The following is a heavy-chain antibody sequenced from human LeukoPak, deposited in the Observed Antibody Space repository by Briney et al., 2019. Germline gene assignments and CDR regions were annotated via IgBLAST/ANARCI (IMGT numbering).Heavy chain of an antibody. Sequence: ASVKVSCKASGYTFTGYYMHWVRQAPGQGLEWMGWINPNSGGTNYAQKFQGRVTMTRDTSISTAYMELSRLRSDDTAVYYCARVILEAAATKAFDPWGQGTLVTVSS. J-gene: IGHJ5*02. V-gene: IGHV1-2*02. D-gene: IGHD2-15*01. CDR2: INPNSGGT. CDR1: GYTFTGYY. CDR3: ARVILEAAATKAFDP.